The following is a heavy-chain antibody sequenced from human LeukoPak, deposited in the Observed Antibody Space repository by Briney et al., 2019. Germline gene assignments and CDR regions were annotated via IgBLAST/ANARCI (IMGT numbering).Heavy chain of an antibody. V-gene: IGHV4-59*08. CDR2: IFSSGSS. Sequence: PSETLSLTCTVCGGSISSYYRSWIRQPPGKGLEWIGYIFSSGSSNFNHYLKSRVTISVDTSRNQFCLRLSSVTAEDTAVYSCARRSKLGYYFDSWGQGILVTVSS. J-gene: IGHJ4*02. CDR1: GGSISSYY. CDR3: ARRSKLGYYFDS. D-gene: IGHD3-16*01.